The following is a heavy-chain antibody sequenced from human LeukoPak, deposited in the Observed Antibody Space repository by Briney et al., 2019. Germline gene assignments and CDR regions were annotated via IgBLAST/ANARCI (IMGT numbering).Heavy chain of an antibody. V-gene: IGHV1-24*01. CDR2: FDPEDGET. CDR3: ATAARRDSTYYHYGAFDI. D-gene: IGHD2/OR15-2a*01. CDR1: GNTLTELS. J-gene: IGHJ3*02. Sequence: GASVKVSCKVSGNTLTELSMHWVRQAPGKGLEWMGGFDPEDGETIFAQKPQGRVTMTEDTSTDTAYMELSSLRSEDTAVYYCATAARRDSTYYHYGAFDIWGQGTMVTVSS.